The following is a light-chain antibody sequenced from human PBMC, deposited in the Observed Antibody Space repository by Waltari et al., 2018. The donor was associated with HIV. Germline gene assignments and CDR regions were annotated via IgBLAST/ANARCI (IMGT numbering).Light chain of an antibody. Sequence: DIVMTQSPDSLAVSLGERATINCKSSQSVLYSSNNKNYLGWYQQKPGQHPKLLIYCASTRESEFPDRFSGSGSGTDFTLTISSLQAEDVAVYYCQQYYSTPYTFGQGTKLEIK. V-gene: IGKV4-1*01. CDR1: QSVLYSSNNKNY. J-gene: IGKJ2*01. CDR2: CAS. CDR3: QQYYSTPYT.